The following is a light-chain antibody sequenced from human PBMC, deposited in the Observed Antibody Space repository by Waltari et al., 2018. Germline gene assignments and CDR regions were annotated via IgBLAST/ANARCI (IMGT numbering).Light chain of an antibody. J-gene: IGKJ3*01. CDR1: QSLLYRANNKNY. CDR2: WAS. V-gene: IGKV4-1*01. Sequence: DIVMTQSPDSLAVSLGERATIKCMSGQSLLYRANNKNYLAWYQQKPGQPPKRLIYWASTRDSGVPDRFSGSGSGTDFTLTISSLQAADVAVYYCQQYFDTPSFGPGTKVEIK. CDR3: QQYFDTPS.